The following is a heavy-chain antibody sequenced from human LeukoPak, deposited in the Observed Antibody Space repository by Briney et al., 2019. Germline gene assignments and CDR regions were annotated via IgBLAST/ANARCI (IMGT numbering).Heavy chain of an antibody. CDR3: AKGRGVISAGPPYFDY. D-gene: IGHD3-10*01. CDR1: GFTFSDYY. V-gene: IGHV3-23*01. Sequence: PGGSLRLSCAASGFTFSDYYMSWVRQAPGKGLEWVSAISGSGGSTYYADSVKGRFTISRDNSKNTLYLQMNSLRAEDTAVYYCAKGRGVISAGPPYFDYWGQGTLVTVSS. CDR2: ISGSGGST. J-gene: IGHJ4*02.